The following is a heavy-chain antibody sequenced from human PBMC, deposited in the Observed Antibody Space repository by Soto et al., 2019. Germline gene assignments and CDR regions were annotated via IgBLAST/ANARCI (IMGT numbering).Heavy chain of an antibody. CDR1: GYTFTSYG. CDR2: ISAYNGNT. D-gene: IGHD2-21*02. Sequence: GASVKVSCKASGYTFTSYGISWVRQAPGQGLEWMGWISAYNGNTNYAQKLQGRVTMTTDTSTSTAYMELRSLRSDDTAVYYCARPEMDEYCAGDCYSQYFQHWGQGTLVTVYS. V-gene: IGHV1-18*04. CDR3: ARPEMDEYCAGDCYSQYFQH. J-gene: IGHJ1*01.